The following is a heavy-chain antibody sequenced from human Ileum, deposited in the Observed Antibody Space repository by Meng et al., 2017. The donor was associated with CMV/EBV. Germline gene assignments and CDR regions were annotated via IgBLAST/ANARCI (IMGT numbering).Heavy chain of an antibody. J-gene: IGHJ4*02. CDR2: IYHTGST. V-gene: IGHV4-4*01. CDR1: GGPISGISW. Sequence: GSLRLSCTVSGGPISGISWWSWVRQSPGKGLEWIGEIYHTGSTNYNPSLKNRVTISIDKSKNQYSLKLTSVTAADTAVYCCTDTPGDYWGQGRLVTVSS. CDR3: TDTPGDY.